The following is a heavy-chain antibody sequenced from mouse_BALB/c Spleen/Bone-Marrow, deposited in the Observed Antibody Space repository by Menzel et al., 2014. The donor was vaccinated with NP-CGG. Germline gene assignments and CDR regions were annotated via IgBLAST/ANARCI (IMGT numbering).Heavy chain of an antibody. CDR1: GYTFTNYW. CDR2: IAPGSGST. J-gene: IGHJ2*01. V-gene: IGHV1S41*01. Sequence: DLVKPGASVKLSCKASGYTFTNYWINWIKQRPGQGLEWIGRIAPGSGSTYYNEMFKGKAILTVDTSSSTAYIQLSSLSSEDSAVYFCAYYRYDVNYWGQGTTLTVSS. D-gene: IGHD2-14*01. CDR3: AYYRYDVNY.